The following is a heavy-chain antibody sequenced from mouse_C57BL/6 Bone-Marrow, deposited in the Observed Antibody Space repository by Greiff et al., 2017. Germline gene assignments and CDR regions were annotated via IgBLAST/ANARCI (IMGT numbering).Heavy chain of an antibody. Sequence: VQLQQPGAELVRPGPSVKLSCKASGYTFTSYWMHWVKQRPGQGLEWIGVIDPSDSYTNYNQKFKGKATLTVDTSSSTAYMQLSSLTSEDSAVYYCARGGGPDYWGQGTTLTVSS. CDR3: ARGGGPDY. CDR1: GYTFTSYW. CDR2: IDPSDSYT. J-gene: IGHJ2*01. V-gene: IGHV1-59*01.